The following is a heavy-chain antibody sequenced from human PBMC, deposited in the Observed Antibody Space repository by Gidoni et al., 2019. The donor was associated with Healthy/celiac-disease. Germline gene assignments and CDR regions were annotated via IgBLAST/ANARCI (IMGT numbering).Heavy chain of an antibody. CDR2: IKSKTDGGTT. Sequence: EVQLVESGGGLVKPGGSLRLSCAASGFTFSNAWMSWVRQAPGKGLEWVGRIKSKTDGGTTDYAAPVKGRFTISRDDSKNTLYLQMNSLKTEDTAVYYCTTDHDARDDFWSGYYPDYWGQGTLVTVSS. D-gene: IGHD3-3*01. V-gene: IGHV3-15*01. J-gene: IGHJ4*02. CDR3: TTDHDARDDFWSGYYPDY. CDR1: GFTFSNAW.